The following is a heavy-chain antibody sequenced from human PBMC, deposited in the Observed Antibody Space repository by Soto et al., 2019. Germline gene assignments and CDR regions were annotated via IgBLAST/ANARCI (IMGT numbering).Heavy chain of an antibody. CDR1: GGSVSSGDSY. J-gene: IGHJ4*02. CDR3: AGREERVPWLAFDY. CDR2: MYDSGKP. D-gene: IGHD6-19*01. V-gene: IGHV4-30-4*01. Sequence: QVQLQESGPGLVKPSQTLSLTCTVWGGSVSSGDSYWSWIRQPPGKGLEWIGDMYDSGKPYYNPSRESRLTMSVNTSKHHLSLRLRSVTVADTAVYYCAGREERVPWLAFDYWGQGALVTVSS.